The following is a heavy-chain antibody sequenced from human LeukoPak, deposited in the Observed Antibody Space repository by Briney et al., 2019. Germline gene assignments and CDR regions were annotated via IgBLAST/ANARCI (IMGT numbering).Heavy chain of an antibody. CDR1: GGSISSYY. V-gene: IGHV4-59*01. CDR3: ARVGIAARGDAFDI. Sequence: PSETLSLTCTVSGGSISSYYWSWIRQPPGKGLEWIGYIYYSGSTNYNPSLKSRVTISVDTSKNQFSLKLSSVTAADTAVYYCARVGIAARGDAFDIWGQGTMVTVSS. D-gene: IGHD6-6*01. CDR2: IYYSGST. J-gene: IGHJ3*02.